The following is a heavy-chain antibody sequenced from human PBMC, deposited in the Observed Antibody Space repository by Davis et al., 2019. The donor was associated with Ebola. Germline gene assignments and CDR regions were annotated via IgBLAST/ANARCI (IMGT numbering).Heavy chain of an antibody. CDR1: GGSVSSSDYY. J-gene: IGHJ5*02. CDR3: ARVDSAGYYLYNWFDP. Sequence: MPSETLSLTCTVSGGSVSSSDYYWAWIRQPPGKGLEWIAYIYHRGNTYYNPSLKSRPTTSLDTSKNQFSLNLASVTAADTAVYYCARVDSAGYYLYNWFDPWGQGTLVTVSS. CDR2: IYHRGNT. V-gene: IGHV4-30-4*01. D-gene: IGHD3-22*01.